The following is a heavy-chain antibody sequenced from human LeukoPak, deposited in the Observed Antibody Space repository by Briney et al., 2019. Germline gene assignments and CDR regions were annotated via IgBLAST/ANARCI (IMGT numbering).Heavy chain of an antibody. Sequence: GGSLRLSCAASGFTFSSYSMNWVRQAPGKGLEWVSSISSSSSYIYYADSVKGRFTISRDNAKNSLYLQMNSLRAEDTAVYYCARDRDCSGGSCYSGFDSWAREPWSPSPQ. CDR2: ISSSSSYI. CDR1: GFTFSSYS. V-gene: IGHV3-21*01. CDR3: ARDRDCSGGSCYSGFDS. D-gene: IGHD2-15*01. J-gene: IGHJ4*02.